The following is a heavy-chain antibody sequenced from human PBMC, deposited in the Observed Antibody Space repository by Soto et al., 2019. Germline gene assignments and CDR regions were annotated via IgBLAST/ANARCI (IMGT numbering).Heavy chain of an antibody. V-gene: IGHV1-69*13. CDR3: ARTYYYDSSGYLPFDY. J-gene: IGHJ4*02. CDR1: GGTFSSYA. Sequence: GASVKVSCKASGGTFSSYAISWVRQAPGQGLEWMGGIIPIFGTANYAQKFQGRVTITADESTSTAYMELSSLRSEDTAVYYCARTYYYDSSGYLPFDYWGQGTLVTVSS. CDR2: IIPIFGTA. D-gene: IGHD3-22*01.